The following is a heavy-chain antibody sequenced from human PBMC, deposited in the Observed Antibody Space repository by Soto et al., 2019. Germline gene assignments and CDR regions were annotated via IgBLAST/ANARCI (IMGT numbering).Heavy chain of an antibody. CDR2: IIPISGTA. CDR3: ARVVRPCSGGSCYSRYCQH. V-gene: IGHV1-69*01. CDR1: GGTFSSYA. D-gene: IGHD2-15*01. J-gene: IGHJ1*01. Sequence: QVQLVQSGAEVKKPGSSVKVSCKASGGTFSSYAISWVRQAPGQGLEWMGGIIPISGTANYAQKFQGRVTITPAESTFTAYMELSSLRSENTAVYYCARVVRPCSGGSCYSRYCQHWGQGTLVTVSS.